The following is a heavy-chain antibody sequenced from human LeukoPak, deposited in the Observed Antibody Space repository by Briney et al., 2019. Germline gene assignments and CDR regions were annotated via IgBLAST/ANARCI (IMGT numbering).Heavy chain of an antibody. CDR2: ISSSSSTI. V-gene: IGHV3-48*01. CDR1: GFTFNNYA. J-gene: IGHJ4*02. Sequence: GGSLRLSCAASGFTFNNYAMNWVRQAPGKGLEWVSYISSSSSTIYYADSVKGRFTISRDNAKNSLYLQMNSLRGEDTAVYYCARDEDAFGGQGTLVTVSS. CDR3: ARDEDAF.